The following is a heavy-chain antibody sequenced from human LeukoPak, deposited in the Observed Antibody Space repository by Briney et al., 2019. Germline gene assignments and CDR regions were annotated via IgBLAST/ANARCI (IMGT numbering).Heavy chain of an antibody. CDR3: ARQWSPLYYFDY. J-gene: IGHJ4*02. D-gene: IGHD2-8*01. Sequence: ASVKVPCKASGYTFTSYGISWGRQAPGQGLGWMGWISAYNGTTTYAQKLQGRVTMTTDTSTSTAYMELRSLRSDDPAVYYCARQWSPLYYFDYWGQGTLVTVSS. CDR2: ISAYNGTT. CDR1: GYTFTSYG. V-gene: IGHV1-18*01.